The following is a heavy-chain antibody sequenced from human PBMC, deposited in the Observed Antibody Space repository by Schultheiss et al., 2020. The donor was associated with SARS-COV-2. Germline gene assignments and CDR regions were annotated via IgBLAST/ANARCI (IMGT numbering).Heavy chain of an antibody. D-gene: IGHD6-13*01. CDR2: ISYDGSNK. V-gene: IGHV3-30*04. Sequence: GGSLRLSCAASGFTFSSYAMSWFRQAPGKGLEWVAVISYDGSNKYYADSVKGRFTISRDNSKNTLYLQMNSLRAEDTAVYYCARGASHDSSSWFSYYYYYGMDVWGQGTTVTVSS. CDR1: GFTFSSYA. CDR3: ARGASHDSSSWFSYYYYYGMDV. J-gene: IGHJ6*02.